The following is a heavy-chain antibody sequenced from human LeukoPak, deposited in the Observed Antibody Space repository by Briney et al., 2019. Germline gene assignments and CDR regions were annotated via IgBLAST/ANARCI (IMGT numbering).Heavy chain of an antibody. J-gene: IGHJ4*02. V-gene: IGHV3-23*01. CDR3: TRGLTPAAAEFDY. CDR2: ISSSGFST. CDR1: GFTFSTYA. Sequence: PGGSLRLSCASSGFTFSTYAMNWVRQAPGEGLEWVSTISSSGFSTYYGDSVKGRFTISRDNSKDTLYLQMNSLRADDTALYYCTRGLTPAAAEFDYWGQGTLVTVSS. D-gene: IGHD2-2*01.